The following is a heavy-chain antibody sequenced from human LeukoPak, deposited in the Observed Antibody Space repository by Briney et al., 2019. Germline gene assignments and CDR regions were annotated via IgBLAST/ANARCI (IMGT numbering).Heavy chain of an antibody. V-gene: IGHV3-23*01. CDR1: GFTFSSYA. J-gene: IGHJ4*02. D-gene: IGHD2-15*01. CDR3: AKVAEGYCSGGSCYGAYYFDY. CDR2: ISGSGGST. Sequence: PGGSLRLSCAASGFTFSSYAMSWVRQAPGKGLEWVSAISGSGGSTYYADSVKGRFTISRDNSKNTLYLQMNSLRAEDTAVYYCAKVAEGYCSGGSCYGAYYFDYWGQGTLVTVSS.